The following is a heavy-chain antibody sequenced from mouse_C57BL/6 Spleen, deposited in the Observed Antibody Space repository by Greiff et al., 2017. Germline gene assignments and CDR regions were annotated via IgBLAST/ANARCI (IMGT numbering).Heavy chain of an antibody. CDR3: ARRSNPYGY. J-gene: IGHJ2*01. CDR2: IYPGSGST. V-gene: IGHV1-55*01. CDR1: GYTFTSYW. D-gene: IGHD2-5*01. Sequence: QVQLQQPGAELVKPGASVKMSCKASGYTFTSYWITWVKQRPGQGLEWIGDIYPGSGSTNYTEKFKSKATLTVDTSSSTAYLQLSSLTSEDSADYYCARRSNPYGYWGHGTTLTVAS.